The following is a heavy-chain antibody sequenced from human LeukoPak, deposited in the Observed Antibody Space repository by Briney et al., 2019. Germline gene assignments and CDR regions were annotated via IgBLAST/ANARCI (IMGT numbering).Heavy chain of an antibody. V-gene: IGHV4-30-4*08. CDR3: ARGEEGYCSSTSCYVLDY. J-gene: IGHJ4*02. CDR2: IYYSGST. Sequence: PSETLSLTCTVSGGSISSGDYYWSWIRQPPGKGLEWIGYIYYSGSTYYNPSLKSRVTISVDTSKNQFSLKLSSVTAADTAVYYCARGEEGYCSSTSCYVLDYWGQGTLVTVSS. CDR1: GGSISSGDYY. D-gene: IGHD2-2*01.